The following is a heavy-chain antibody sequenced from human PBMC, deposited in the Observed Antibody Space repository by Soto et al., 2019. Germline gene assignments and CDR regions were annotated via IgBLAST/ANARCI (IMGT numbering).Heavy chain of an antibody. Sequence: QLQLQESGPGLVKPSETLSLTCTVSGGSISSSSYYWGWIRQPPGKGLEWIGSIYYSGSTYYNPSLKRRVTISVDTSKNQFSLKLSSVTAADTAVYYCARESGSSSSAVDYWGQGTLVTVSS. J-gene: IGHJ4*02. CDR1: GGSISSSSYY. V-gene: IGHV4-39*01. D-gene: IGHD6-6*01. CDR3: ARESGSSSSAVDY. CDR2: IYYSGST.